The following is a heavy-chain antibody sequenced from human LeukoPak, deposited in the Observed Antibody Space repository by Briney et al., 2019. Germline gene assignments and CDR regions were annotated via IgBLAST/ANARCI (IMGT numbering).Heavy chain of an antibody. V-gene: IGHV3-21*01. CDR3: ARGGYNSAFLDS. CDR2: ISGSGQYI. CDR1: GFTFNSFT. D-gene: IGHD6-19*01. J-gene: IGHJ4*02. Sequence: PGGSLRLSCAASGFTFNSFTMNWVRQAPGKGLEWLSSISGSGQYIYYADSLKGRLTISRDNAKDSLYLQLNSLRAGDTSVYYCARGGYNSAFLDSWGQGTLVSVS.